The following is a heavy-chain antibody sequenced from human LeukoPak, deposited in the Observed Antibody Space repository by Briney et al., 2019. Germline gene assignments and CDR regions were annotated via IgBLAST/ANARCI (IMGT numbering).Heavy chain of an antibody. J-gene: IGHJ3*02. CDR1: GFTFSSYG. Sequence: GGSLRLSCAASGFTFSSYGMHWVRQAPGKGLEWVAFIRFDGNNKYYADSVKGRFTISRDNSKNTVYLQMNSLRVEDTAVYYCARGLFLSGYLDAFDIWGQGTVVTVSS. V-gene: IGHV3-30*02. CDR3: ARGLFLSGYLDAFDI. D-gene: IGHD3-22*01. CDR2: IRFDGNNK.